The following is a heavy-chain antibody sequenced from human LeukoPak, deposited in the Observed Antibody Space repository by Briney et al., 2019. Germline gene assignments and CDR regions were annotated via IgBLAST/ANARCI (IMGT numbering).Heavy chain of an antibody. Sequence: SETLSLTCAVYGGSFSGYYWSWIRQPPGKGLEWIGEINHSGSTNYNPSLKSRVTISVDTSKNQFSLKLSSVTAADTAVYYCARGQGSSSWSPYYYYYGMDVWGQGTTVTVYS. CDR2: INHSGST. D-gene: IGHD6-13*01. V-gene: IGHV4-34*01. J-gene: IGHJ6*02. CDR3: ARGQGSSSWSPYYYYYGMDV. CDR1: GGSFSGYY.